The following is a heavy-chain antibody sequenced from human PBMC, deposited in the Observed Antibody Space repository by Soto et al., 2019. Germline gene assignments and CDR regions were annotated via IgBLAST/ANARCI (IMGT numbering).Heavy chain of an antibody. CDR2: ISYDGSNK. D-gene: IGHD1-20*01. CDR3: AKDLDNWNHGGYYYYGMDV. V-gene: IGHV3-30*18. Sequence: PGGSLRLSCAASGLTFGSYGIHWVRQAPGKGLEWVAVISYDGSNKYYADSVKGRFTISRDNSKNTLYLQMNSLRAEDTAVYYCAKDLDNWNHGGYYYYGMDVWGQGTTVTVSS. J-gene: IGHJ6*02. CDR1: GLTFGSYG.